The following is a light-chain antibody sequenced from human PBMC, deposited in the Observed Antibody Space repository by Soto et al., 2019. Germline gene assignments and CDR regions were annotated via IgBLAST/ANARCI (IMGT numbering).Light chain of an antibody. V-gene: IGKV1-5*01. Sequence: VAAASLASQSVGSWLAWYQQKPGKAPKLLIYGASNLEGGVPSRFSGSGSGTEFSLTVSTLEPEFLANRSSHQSSTCYSSFRCGTKVDIK. J-gene: IGKJ4*01. CDR2: GAS. CDR3: HQSSTCYSS. CDR1: QSVGSW.